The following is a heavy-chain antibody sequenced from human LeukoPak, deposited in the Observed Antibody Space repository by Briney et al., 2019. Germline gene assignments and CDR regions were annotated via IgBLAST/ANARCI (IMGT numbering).Heavy chain of an antibody. J-gene: IGHJ4*02. Sequence: PGGSLRLSCAASGFTVSSNYMSWVRQAPGKGLEWVSVIYSGGSTYYADSVKGRFTISTDNSKNTLYLQMNSLRAEDTAVYYCARGDTAVARSSDYWGQGTLVTVSS. CDR1: GFTVSSNY. V-gene: IGHV3-53*01. CDR3: ARGDTAVARSSDY. CDR2: IYSGGST. D-gene: IGHD5-18*01.